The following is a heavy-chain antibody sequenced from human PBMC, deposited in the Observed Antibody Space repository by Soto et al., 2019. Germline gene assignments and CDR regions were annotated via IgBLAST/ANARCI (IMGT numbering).Heavy chain of an antibody. V-gene: IGHV3-30-3*01. D-gene: IGHD3-3*01. CDR3: ARVRIKLRFLESGITV. CDR2: ISYDGSNK. J-gene: IGHJ4*02. Sequence: QVQLVESGGGVVQPGRSLRLSCAASGFTFSSYAMHWVRQAPGKGLEWVAVISYDGSNKYYADSVKGRFTISRDNSKTTLYLQMYRLRAEDTAVYYCARVRIKLRFLESGITVWGQGTLVTVSS. CDR1: GFTFSSYA.